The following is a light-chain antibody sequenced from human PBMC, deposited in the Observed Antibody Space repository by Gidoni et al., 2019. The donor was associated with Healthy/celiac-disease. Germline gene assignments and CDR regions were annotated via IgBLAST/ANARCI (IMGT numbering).Light chain of an antibody. CDR2: AAS. Sequence: AIQMTQSPSSLSASVGDRVTITCRASQGIRNDLGWYQQKPGKAPKLLIYAASSLQSGVPSRFSGSGSGTDFTLTISSLQPEDFATYYCLQDYNYLTFGGXTKVEIK. V-gene: IGKV1-6*01. CDR3: LQDYNYLT. J-gene: IGKJ4*01. CDR1: QGIRND.